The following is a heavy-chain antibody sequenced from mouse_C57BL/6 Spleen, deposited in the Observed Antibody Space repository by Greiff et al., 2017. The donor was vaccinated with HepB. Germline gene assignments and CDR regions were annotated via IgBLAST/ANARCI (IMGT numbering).Heavy chain of an antibody. V-gene: IGHV1-15*01. CDR3: TRKGYYGSSYGTWFAY. D-gene: IGHD1-1*01. Sequence: QVQLQQSGAELVRPGASVTLSCKASGYTFTDYEMHWVKQTPVHGLEWIGAIDPATGGTAYNQKFKGKAILTADKSSSTADMELRSLTSEDSAVYYCTRKGYYGSSYGTWFAYWGQGTLVTVSA. CDR1: GYTFTDYE. CDR2: IDPATGGT. J-gene: IGHJ3*01.